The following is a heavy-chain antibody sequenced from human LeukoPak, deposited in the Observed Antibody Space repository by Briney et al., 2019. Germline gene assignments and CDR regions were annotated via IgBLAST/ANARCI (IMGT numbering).Heavy chain of an antibody. Sequence: SETLSLTCTVSGVSISSSNSYWGWIRQPPGKGLEWIGSIYYSGNTYYNASLRSQVSISMDTSKNQFSLRLTSVTAADTAVYYCARQTGSGLFILPGGQGTLVTVSS. CDR2: IYYSGNT. CDR1: GVSISSSNSY. J-gene: IGHJ4*02. CDR3: ARQTGSGLFILP. D-gene: IGHD3/OR15-3a*01. V-gene: IGHV4-39*01.